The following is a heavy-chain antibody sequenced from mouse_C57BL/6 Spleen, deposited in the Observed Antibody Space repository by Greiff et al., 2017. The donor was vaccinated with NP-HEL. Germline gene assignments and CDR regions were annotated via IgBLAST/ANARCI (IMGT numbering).Heavy chain of an antibody. V-gene: IGHV1-52*01. Sequence: QVQLQQPGAELVRPGSSVKLSCKASGYTFTSYWMHWVKQRPIQGLEWIGNIDPSDSETHYNQQFKDKATLTVDKSSSTAYMQLSSLTSEDSAVYYCALYDGYYWYFDVWGTGTTVTVSS. J-gene: IGHJ1*03. CDR3: ALYDGYYWYFDV. CDR2: IDPSDSET. D-gene: IGHD2-3*01. CDR1: GYTFTSYW.